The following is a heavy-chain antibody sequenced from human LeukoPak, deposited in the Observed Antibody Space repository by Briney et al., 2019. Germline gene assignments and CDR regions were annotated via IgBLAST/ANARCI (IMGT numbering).Heavy chain of an antibody. CDR1: GYTFSSYG. Sequence: ASVKVSCKASGYTFSSYGISWVRQAPGQGLEWKGWISTYNTNTHYAQKFQGRVIMTTDTAASTAYMELRSLRSDDTAVYYCARGSYYYDSSGYDYWGQGTLVTVSS. CDR3: ARGSYYYDSSGYDY. J-gene: IGHJ4*02. V-gene: IGHV1-18*04. D-gene: IGHD3-22*01. CDR2: ISTYNTNT.